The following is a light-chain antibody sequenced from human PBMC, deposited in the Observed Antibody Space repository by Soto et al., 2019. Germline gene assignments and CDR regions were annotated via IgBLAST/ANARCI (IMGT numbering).Light chain of an antibody. Sequence: QPVLTQPPSVSGAPGQRVTISCTGSSSNIGAVFDVHWYQQVPGTAPKLLIYENTKRPSGVPDRFSGSKSGTSASLAITGLQAEDEADYYCQSYDSGLSGWLFGGWTKLTVL. CDR1: SSNIGAVFD. V-gene: IGLV1-40*01. J-gene: IGLJ2*01. CDR3: QSYDSGLSGWL. CDR2: ENT.